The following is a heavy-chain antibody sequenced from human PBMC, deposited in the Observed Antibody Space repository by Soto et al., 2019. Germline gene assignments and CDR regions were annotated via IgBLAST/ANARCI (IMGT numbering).Heavy chain of an antibody. D-gene: IGHD6-13*01. CDR3: AGIADPIYYGMDV. J-gene: IGHJ6*02. CDR1: GGSIRSYY. V-gene: IGHV4-4*07. Sequence: SETLSLTCTVSGGSIRSYYWNWIRQPAGKGLEWIGRIYASGSTNYNPSLKSRVTMFVDTSKNQFSLKLSSVTAADTAVYFRAGIADPIYYGMDVWGQGTTLTVSS. CDR2: IYASGST.